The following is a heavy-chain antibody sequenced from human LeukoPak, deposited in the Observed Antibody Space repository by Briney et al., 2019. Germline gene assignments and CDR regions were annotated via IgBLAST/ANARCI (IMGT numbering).Heavy chain of an antibody. CDR1: GFTFSSYG. CDR2: ISYDGSNK. V-gene: IGHV3-30*03. D-gene: IGHD1-14*01. J-gene: IGHJ4*02. Sequence: GGSLRLSCAASGFTFSSYGMHWVRQAPGKGLEWVAVISYDGSNKYYADSVKGRFTISRDNSKNTLYLQMNSLRAEDTAFYFCTTGAPGTSFDYWGQGTLVTVSS. CDR3: TTGAPGTSFDY.